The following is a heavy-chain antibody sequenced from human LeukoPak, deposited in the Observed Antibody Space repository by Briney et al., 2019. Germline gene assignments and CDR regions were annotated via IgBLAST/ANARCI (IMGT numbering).Heavy chain of an antibody. CDR2: IIGSGGST. D-gene: IGHD3-10*01. CDR1: GFTFTSYA. Sequence: PGGALRLSCEAPGFTFTSYAMCWGREAPGGGGGWGSPIIGSGGSTYYADSVTGRFTISRANSNTTLSLQLHSLSAEATAVYYCAKVHYPYQSGSPIYFDYWGPRTLVTASS. J-gene: IGHJ4*02. CDR3: AKVHYPYQSGSPIYFDY. V-gene: IGHV3-23*01.